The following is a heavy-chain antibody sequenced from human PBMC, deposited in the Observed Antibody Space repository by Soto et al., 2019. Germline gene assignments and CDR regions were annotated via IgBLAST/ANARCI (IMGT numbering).Heavy chain of an antibody. Sequence: QVQLVQSGAEVKKPGSSVQFSCKASAGTFSSDAMSWVRQAPGQGLEWTGGIIPKFATPKYAQKFQGRVTIAADESTSTAFMELRRLTSEDTTVYYCAREGGSERISEAYGDAYNWFDPWGQGTLVTVSS. CDR2: IIPKFATP. CDR3: AREGGSERISEAYGDAYNWFDP. V-gene: IGHV1-69*01. D-gene: IGHD3-16*01. J-gene: IGHJ5*01. CDR1: AGTFSSDA.